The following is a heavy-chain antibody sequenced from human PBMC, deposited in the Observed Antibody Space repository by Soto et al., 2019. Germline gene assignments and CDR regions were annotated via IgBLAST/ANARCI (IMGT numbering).Heavy chain of an antibody. D-gene: IGHD2-2*01. CDR1: GGSISSGGYY. CDR2: IYYSGST. V-gene: IGHV4-31*03. Sequence: SETLSLTCTVSGGSISSGGYYWSWIRQHPGKGLEWIGYIYYSGSTYYNPSLKSRVTISVDTSKNQFSLKLSSVTAADTAVYYCARVEVPAPYNWFDPWGQGTMVTVSS. CDR3: ARVEVPAPYNWFDP. J-gene: IGHJ5*02.